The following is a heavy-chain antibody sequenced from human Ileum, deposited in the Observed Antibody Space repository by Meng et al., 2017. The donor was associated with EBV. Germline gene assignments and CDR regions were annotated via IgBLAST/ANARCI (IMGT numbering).Heavy chain of an antibody. J-gene: IGHJ4*02. CDR1: DDHINSVPIC. CDR3: WRTDGGFSHFDH. D-gene: IGHD2-15*01. Sequence: QVQLEGSGPVLEKPCASVAISCKGFDDHINSVPICWVRYPQAQGHELQWSASPAHCAQNYSHPFHKRLVITSKIFSRTPFFVQLSFSSEDEAAYYYWRTDGGFSHFDHWGQGTLVTVSS. CDR2: PAHCAQN. V-gene: IGHV4-30-4*02.